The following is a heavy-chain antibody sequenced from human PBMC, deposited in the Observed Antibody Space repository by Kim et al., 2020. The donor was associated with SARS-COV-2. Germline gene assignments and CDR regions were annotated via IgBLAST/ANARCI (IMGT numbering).Heavy chain of an antibody. D-gene: IGHD2-2*01. V-gene: IGHV4-34*01. J-gene: IGHJ6*02. Sequence: RVTISVDTSKNQFSLKLSSVTAADTAVYYCARVYCSSTSCYWLQYGMDVWGQGTTVTVSS. CDR3: ARVYCSSTSCYWLQYGMDV.